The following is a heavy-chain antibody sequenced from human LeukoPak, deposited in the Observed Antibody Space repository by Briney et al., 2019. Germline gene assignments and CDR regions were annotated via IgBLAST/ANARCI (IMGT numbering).Heavy chain of an antibody. V-gene: IGHV4-61*02. Sequence: PSQTLSLTCSVSGASITSAYNYWSWIRQPAGEGLEWIGRIYDGGTTDYNPSLGGRVTMSLDTSDNEFSLRLRYVTAADTAVYYCARNGAVTSFDYWGQGILVTVS. J-gene: IGHJ4*02. CDR3: ARNGAVTSFDY. D-gene: IGHD3-3*01. CDR2: IYDGGTT. CDR1: GASITSAYNY.